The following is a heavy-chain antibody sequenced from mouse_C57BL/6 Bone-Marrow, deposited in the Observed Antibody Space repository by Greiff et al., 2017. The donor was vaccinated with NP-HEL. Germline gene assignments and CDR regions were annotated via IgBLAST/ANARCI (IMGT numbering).Heavy chain of an antibody. CDR1: GYTFTDYY. J-gene: IGHJ2*01. Sequence: EVQLQQSGPVLVKPGASVKMSCKASGYTFTDYYMNWVKQSHGKSLEWIGVINPYNGGTSYNQKFKGKATLTVDKTSSTAYMELNSLTSEDSAVYYWARARVHFDYWGQGTTLTVSS. D-gene: IGHD3-3*01. V-gene: IGHV1-19*01. CDR3: ARARVHFDY. CDR2: INPYNGGT.